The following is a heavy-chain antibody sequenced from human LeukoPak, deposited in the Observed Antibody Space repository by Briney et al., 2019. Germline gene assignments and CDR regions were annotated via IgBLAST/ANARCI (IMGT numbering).Heavy chain of an antibody. J-gene: IGHJ6*02. V-gene: IGHV4-59*08. Sequence: GSLRLSCAASGFTFSDYYMSWIRQAPGKGLEWIGYIYYSGGTMYNPSLKSRVTISIDTSKNQLSLKVNSVTAADTAVYYCARHDDIAIFRNGLDVWGLGTTVTVSS. CDR1: GFTFSDYY. CDR3: ARHDDIAIFRNGLDV. CDR2: IYYSGGT. D-gene: IGHD6-13*01.